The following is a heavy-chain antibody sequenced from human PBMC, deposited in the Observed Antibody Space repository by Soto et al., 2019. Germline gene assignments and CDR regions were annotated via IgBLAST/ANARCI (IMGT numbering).Heavy chain of an antibody. V-gene: IGHV3-23*01. Sequence: EVQLLESGGGFIHPGGALRLSCAASGFSFSSFAMNWVRQAPGKGLEWVASISGSADSPFYADSVKGRFTISRDNSKSTLYLQINSLTAEDTAVYYCAKTRGAMIYAISVYGMDVWGQGTTVTVSS. D-gene: IGHD2-8*01. J-gene: IGHJ6*02. CDR3: AKTRGAMIYAISVYGMDV. CDR1: GFSFSSFA. CDR2: ISGSADSP.